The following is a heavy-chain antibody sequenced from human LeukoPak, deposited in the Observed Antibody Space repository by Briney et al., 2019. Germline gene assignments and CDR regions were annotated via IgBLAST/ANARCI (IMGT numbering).Heavy chain of an antibody. J-gene: IGHJ4*02. CDR2: INYSGYT. V-gene: IGHV4-30-4*02. CDR3: ARDRGYSYGPFDY. Sequence: SETLSLTCTVSGGSVSSGDYYWSWIRQPPGKGLEWIGYINYSGYTLYNLSLRSRFTISIDTSKNHLSLKVSCVTAADTAVYYCARDRGYSYGPFDYRGEGNLVTVSS. CDR1: GGSVSSGDYY. D-gene: IGHD5-18*01.